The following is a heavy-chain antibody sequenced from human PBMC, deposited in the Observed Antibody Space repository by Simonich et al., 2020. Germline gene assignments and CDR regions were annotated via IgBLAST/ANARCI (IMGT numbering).Heavy chain of an antibody. V-gene: IGHV3-30*07. D-gene: IGHD2-15*01. CDR2: ISYEGSNK. CDR3: AREGLLLDAFDI. J-gene: IGHJ3*02. Sequence: QVQLVESGGGVVQPGRSLRLSCAASGFTFSSYAMHWVRQAPGKGREWGAVISYEGSNKYYADSVKGRFTISRDNSKNTLYLQMNSLRAEDTAVYYCAREGLLLDAFDIWGQGTMVTVSS. CDR1: GFTFSSYA.